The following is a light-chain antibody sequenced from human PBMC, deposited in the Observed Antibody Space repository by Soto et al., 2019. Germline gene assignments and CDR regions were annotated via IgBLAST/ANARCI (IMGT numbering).Light chain of an antibody. CDR2: TAS. CDR3: QQYNSYSPT. V-gene: IGKV1-5*03. J-gene: IGKJ1*01. CDR1: QSISRS. Sequence: IQMTQSPSTLSSSGGYIVTIAFLASQSISRSLAWYQQKSGKAPKFLIYTASSLESGVPSRFSGSGSGTEFSLTISSLQPDDFATYYCQQYNSYSPTLGQGTKLDIK.